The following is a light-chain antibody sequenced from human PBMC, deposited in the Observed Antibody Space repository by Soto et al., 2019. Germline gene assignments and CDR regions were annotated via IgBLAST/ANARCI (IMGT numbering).Light chain of an antibody. V-gene: IGLV1-47*01. J-gene: IGLJ7*01. CDR2: ESN. CDR3: AAWNDRVIGPYAL. CDR1: RSNIGSNH. Sequence: QSVLTQPPSASGTPGQRVTISCSGSRSNIGSNHVYWYQQFPGTAPKLLIYESNQRPSGVPDRFSGSKSGTSASLTISGLRSEDEADYYCAAWNDRVIGPYALFGGGTQLTV.